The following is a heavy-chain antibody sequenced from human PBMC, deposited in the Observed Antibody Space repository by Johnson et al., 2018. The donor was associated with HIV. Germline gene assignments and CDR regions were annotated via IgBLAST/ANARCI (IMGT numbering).Heavy chain of an antibody. Sequence: VQLVESGGGVVQHGRSLRLSCAASGFTFSSYDMHWVRQATGKGLEWVSAIGTAGDTYYPGSVKGRFTISRENAKNSLYLQMNSLRAGDTAVYYCARSLSSSWYEGAFDIWGQGTMITVSS. J-gene: IGHJ3*02. D-gene: IGHD6-13*01. CDR1: GFTFSSYD. CDR2: IGTAGDT. V-gene: IGHV3-13*01. CDR3: ARSLSSSWYEGAFDI.